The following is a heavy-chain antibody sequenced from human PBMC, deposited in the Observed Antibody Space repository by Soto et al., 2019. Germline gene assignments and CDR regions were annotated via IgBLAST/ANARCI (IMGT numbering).Heavy chain of an antibody. J-gene: IGHJ4*02. D-gene: IGHD2-21*01. Sequence: QVQLQESGPGLVKPSQTLSLTCTVSGGSISDGAYYWSWIRQPPGKGLEWIGHIYNSGNTYNNPSLRSRLTISLDTSKSHFSLNLTSGTAADTAVYYCASGLSGDKVDQWGQGTLVTVSS. CDR1: GGSISDGAYY. CDR3: ASGLSGDKVDQ. V-gene: IGHV4-30-4*01. CDR2: IYNSGNT.